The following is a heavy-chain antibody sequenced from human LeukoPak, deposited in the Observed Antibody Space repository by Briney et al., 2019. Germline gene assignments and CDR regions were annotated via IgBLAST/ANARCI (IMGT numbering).Heavy chain of an antibody. Sequence: GESLRISCKGSGSRFTNYWISWVRQLPGKGLEWMGRIDPSDSYTSYSPSFQGHVTISVDKSISTAYLQWSSLEASDTAMYYCARRVVVPTAGSFDPWGQGTLVIVSS. D-gene: IGHD2-2*01. V-gene: IGHV5-10-1*01. CDR3: ARRVVVPTAGSFDP. CDR2: IDPSDSYT. J-gene: IGHJ5*02. CDR1: GSRFTNYW.